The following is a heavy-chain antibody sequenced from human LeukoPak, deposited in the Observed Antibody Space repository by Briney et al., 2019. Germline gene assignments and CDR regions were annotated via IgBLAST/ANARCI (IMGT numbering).Heavy chain of an antibody. CDR3: ARLYYYYYMDV. V-gene: IGHV4-39*07. CDR1: GGSISSSTYY. CDR2: IYYSGST. Sequence: SETLSLTCTVSGGSISSSTYYWGWIRQPPGKGLEWIGSIYYSGSTYYNPSLKSRVTISVDTSKNQFSLKLSSVTAADTAVYYCARLYYYYYMDVWGKGTAVTVSS. J-gene: IGHJ6*03.